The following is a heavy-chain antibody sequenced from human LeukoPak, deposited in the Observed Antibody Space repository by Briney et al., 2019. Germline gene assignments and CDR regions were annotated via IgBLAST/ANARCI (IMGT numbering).Heavy chain of an antibody. Sequence: GGSLRLSYAASGFTFSSNWMQWVRQGPGGGLVWVSRITNDGGSTMYADSVKGRFTISRDNARYSLSLQMNNLRADDTAVYYCVRDGDYFDYWGQGTLVTVSS. J-gene: IGHJ4*02. CDR3: VRDGDYFDY. CDR1: GFTFSSNW. CDR2: ITNDGGST. D-gene: IGHD4-17*01. V-gene: IGHV3-74*03.